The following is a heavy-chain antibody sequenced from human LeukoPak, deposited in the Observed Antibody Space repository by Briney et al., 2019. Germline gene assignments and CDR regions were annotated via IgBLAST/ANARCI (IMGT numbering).Heavy chain of an antibody. CDR3: ARDASSGWYDYFDY. V-gene: IGHV4-59*01. Sequence: SETLSLTCTVSGGSISSYYWSWIRQPPGKGLEWIGYIYHSGSTNYNPSLKSRVTISVDTSKNQFSLKLSSVTAADTAVYYCARDASSGWYDYFDYWGQGTLVTVSS. D-gene: IGHD6-19*01. J-gene: IGHJ4*02. CDR1: GGSISSYY. CDR2: IYHSGST.